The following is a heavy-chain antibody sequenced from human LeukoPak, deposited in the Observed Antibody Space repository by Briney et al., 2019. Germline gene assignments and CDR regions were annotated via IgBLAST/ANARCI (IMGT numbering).Heavy chain of an antibody. CDR1: GYTFTSYY. J-gene: IGHJ4*02. Sequence: ASLKVSCEASGYTFTSYYMHGVRQPRGQTFDRMEIINHSGGSTSYAQKFQGRVTMTRDTSTSTVYMELSSLRSEDTAVYYCARVIPEPYYYDSSGYLDYWGQGTLVTVSS. CDR3: ARVIPEPYYYDSSGYLDY. D-gene: IGHD3-22*01. CDR2: INHSGGST. V-gene: IGHV1-46*01.